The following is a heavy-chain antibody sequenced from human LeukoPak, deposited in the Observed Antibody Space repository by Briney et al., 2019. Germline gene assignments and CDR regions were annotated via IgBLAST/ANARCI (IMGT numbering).Heavy chain of an antibody. CDR1: GFTFSSYG. CDR2: IVGSGDST. Sequence: GGSLRLSCAASGFTFSSYGMHWVRQAPGKGLEWVSTIVGSGDSTYYADSVKGRFTISRDNSKNTLYLQMNSLRAEDTAVYYCANTYSSSWYPLFDSWGQGTLVTVSS. J-gene: IGHJ4*02. D-gene: IGHD6-13*01. V-gene: IGHV3-23*01. CDR3: ANTYSSSWYPLFDS.